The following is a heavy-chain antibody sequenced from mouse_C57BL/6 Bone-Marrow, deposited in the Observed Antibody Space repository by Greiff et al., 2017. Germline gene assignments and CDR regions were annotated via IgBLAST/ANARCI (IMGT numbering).Heavy chain of an antibody. J-gene: IGHJ4*01. Sequence: VQLQQSGAELARPGASVKLSCKASGYTFTSYGISWVKQRTGQGLEWIGEIYPRSGTTYYNEKFKGKATLTADKSSSTAYMELRSLTSEDSSVYFYARGGYGYYYAMDYGGQGTSVTVSA. CDR3: ARGGYGYYYAMDY. CDR1: GYTFTSYG. V-gene: IGHV1-81*01. CDR2: IYPRSGTT. D-gene: IGHD1-2*01.